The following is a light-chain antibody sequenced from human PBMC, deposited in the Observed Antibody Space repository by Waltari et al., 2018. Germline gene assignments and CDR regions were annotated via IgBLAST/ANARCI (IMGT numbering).Light chain of an antibody. Sequence: QSALTQPASVSGSPGQSITLSCTGTRSDIGSAEYVSWYQQHPGKAPQRRIYEVSDRPFGVSYRVSGSKSGNTASLTIFGLQPEDEAAYHCTSHTTTSTLVFGGGTRLTVL. CDR2: EVS. V-gene: IGLV2-14*01. J-gene: IGLJ2*01. CDR3: TSHTTTSTLV. CDR1: RSDIGSAEY.